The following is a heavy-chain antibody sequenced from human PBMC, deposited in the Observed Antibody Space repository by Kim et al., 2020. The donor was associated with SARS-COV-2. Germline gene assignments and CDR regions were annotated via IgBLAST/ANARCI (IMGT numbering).Heavy chain of an antibody. V-gene: IGHV1-69*01. Sequence: AQTFKGRDSITADESTSTAYMELSSLRSEDTAVYYCARIYSYDSSGYYYDYWGQGTLVTVSS. CDR3: ARIYSYDSSGYYYDY. D-gene: IGHD3-22*01. J-gene: IGHJ4*02.